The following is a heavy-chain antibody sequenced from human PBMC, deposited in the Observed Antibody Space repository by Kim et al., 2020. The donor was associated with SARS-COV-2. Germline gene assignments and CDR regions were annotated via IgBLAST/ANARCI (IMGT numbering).Heavy chain of an antibody. CDR1: GYTFTSYA. V-gene: IGHV1-3*01. Sequence: ASVKVSCKASGYTFTSYAMHWVRQAPGQRLEWMGWINAGNVNTKYSQKFQGRVTITRDTSASTAYMELSSLRSEDTAVYYCARDPSAVATIKGFDYWGQGTLVTVSS. J-gene: IGHJ4*02. CDR3: ARDPSAVATIKGFDY. CDR2: INAGNVNT. D-gene: IGHD5-12*01.